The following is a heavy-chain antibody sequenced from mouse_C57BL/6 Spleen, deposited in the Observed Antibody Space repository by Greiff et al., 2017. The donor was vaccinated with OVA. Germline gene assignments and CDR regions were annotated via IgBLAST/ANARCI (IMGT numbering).Heavy chain of an antibody. J-gene: IGHJ2*01. CDR2: IWWDAVK. D-gene: IGHD2-4*01. Sequence: QVTLIESGPGILQPSQTLSLTCSFSGFSLSTFGMGVGCIRQPSGQGLVWLARIWWDAVKYSNPALKRLPTISKDTSKIQVFLKIANVDTADTATYYCARYYDHDGGYFDYWGQGTTLTVSS. CDR1: GFSLSTFGMG. CDR3: ARYYDHDGGYFDY. V-gene: IGHV8-8*01.